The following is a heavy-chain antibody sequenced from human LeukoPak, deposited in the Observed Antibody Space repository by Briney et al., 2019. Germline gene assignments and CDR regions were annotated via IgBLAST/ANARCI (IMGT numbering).Heavy chain of an antibody. V-gene: IGHV4-30-4*01. CDR3: ARDSYYYGSGRSGWFDP. D-gene: IGHD3-10*01. CDR1: GGSISSGDYY. J-gene: IGHJ5*02. Sequence: PSETLSLTCTVSGGSISSGDYYWSWIRQPPGKGLEWIGYIYYSGSTYYNPSLKSRVTISVDTSKNQFSLKLSSVTAADTAVYYCARDSYYYGSGRSGWFDPWGQGTLVTVSS. CDR2: IYYSGST.